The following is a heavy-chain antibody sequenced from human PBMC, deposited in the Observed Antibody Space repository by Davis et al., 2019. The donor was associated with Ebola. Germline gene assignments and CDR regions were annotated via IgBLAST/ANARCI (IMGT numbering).Heavy chain of an antibody. V-gene: IGHV5-51*01. J-gene: IGHJ4*02. CDR3: ARQGGGSGRLTSFDY. Sequence: GESLKISCKGSGYSFATYWIGWVRQMPGKGLEWMGIIYPDDSDTRYIPSFQGQVIISADKSISTAYLQWSSLKASDTAMYYCARQGGGSGRLTSFDYWGQGTLVTVSS. D-gene: IGHD1-26*01. CDR1: GYSFATYW. CDR2: IYPDDSDT.